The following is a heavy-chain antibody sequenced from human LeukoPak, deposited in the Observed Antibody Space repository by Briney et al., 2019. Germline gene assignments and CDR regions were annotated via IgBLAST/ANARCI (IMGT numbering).Heavy chain of an antibody. CDR3: AKESGKFDY. CDR2: ISADGGST. J-gene: IGHJ4*02. Sequence: GGSLRLSCVASGLNFDDSAMHWVRQAPGKGLEWVSLISADGGSTFSADSVKGRFSISRDNSKNSLYLQMNSLRSEDTAMYYCAKESGKFDYGGQGTLVAVSS. V-gene: IGHV3-43*02. CDR1: GLNFDDSA.